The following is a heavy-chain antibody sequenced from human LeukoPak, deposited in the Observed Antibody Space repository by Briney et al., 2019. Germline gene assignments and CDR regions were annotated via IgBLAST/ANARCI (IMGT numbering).Heavy chain of an antibody. CDR1: GYNFTNYW. CDR3: ARVQDGYNLYDAFDM. D-gene: IGHD5-24*01. V-gene: IGHV5-51*01. CDR2: IYPGDSDT. Sequence: LGESLKISCKGSGYNFTNYWIGWVRQMPGKGLEWMGIIYPGDSDTRYSPSFQGQVTISADKSISTAYLQWSSLKASDTAMYYCARVQDGYNLYDAFDMWGQGTMVTVSS. J-gene: IGHJ3*02.